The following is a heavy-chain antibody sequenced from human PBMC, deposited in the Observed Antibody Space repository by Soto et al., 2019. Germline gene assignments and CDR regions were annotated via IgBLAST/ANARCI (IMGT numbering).Heavy chain of an antibody. CDR2: ISSNGGST. D-gene: IGHD6-19*01. CDR3: VKASTGYSSGWYTLHDAFDI. J-gene: IGHJ3*02. V-gene: IGHV3-64D*06. CDR1: GFTFSSYA. Sequence: GGSLRLSCSASGFTFSSYAMHWVRQAPGKGLEYVSAISSNGGSTYYADSVKGRFTISRDNSKNTLYLQMSNLRAEDTAVYYCVKASTGYSSGWYTLHDAFDIWGQGTMVTVSS.